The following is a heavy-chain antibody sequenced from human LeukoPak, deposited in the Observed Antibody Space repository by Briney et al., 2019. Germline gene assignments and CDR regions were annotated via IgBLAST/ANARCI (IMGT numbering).Heavy chain of an antibody. CDR1: GYTFTSYY. CDR3: ARRYFDWLRYNWFDP. V-gene: IGHV1-2*02. CDR2: INPNSGGT. Sequence: GASVKVSCTASGYTFTSYYMHWVRQAPGQGLEWMGWINPNSGGTNYAQKFQGRVTMTRDTSISTAYMELSRLRSDDTAVYYCARRYFDWLRYNWFDPWGQGTLVTVSS. J-gene: IGHJ5*02. D-gene: IGHD3-9*01.